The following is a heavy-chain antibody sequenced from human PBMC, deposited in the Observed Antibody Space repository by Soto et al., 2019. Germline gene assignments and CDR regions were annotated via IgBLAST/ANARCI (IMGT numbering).Heavy chain of an antibody. CDR3: ARGTTVADYYYYYGMDV. D-gene: IGHD4-17*01. V-gene: IGHV1-18*01. J-gene: IGHJ6*04. Sequence: GASVKVSCKASGYTFTSYGISWVRQAPGQGLEWMGWISAYNGNTNYAQKLQGRVTMTTDTSTSTAYMELRSLRSDDTSVYFCARGTTVADYYYYYGMDVWGKGTRVTVSS. CDR2: ISAYNGNT. CDR1: GYTFTSYG.